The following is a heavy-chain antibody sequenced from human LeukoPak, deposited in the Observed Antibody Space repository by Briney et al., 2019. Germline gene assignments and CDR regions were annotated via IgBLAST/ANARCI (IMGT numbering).Heavy chain of an antibody. J-gene: IGHJ6*02. Sequence: SVKVSCKASGGTFCSYAISWVRQAPGQGLEWMGGIIPIFGTANYAQKFQGRVTITADESTSTAYMELSSLRSEDTAVYYCAREIDTAMATYYYYYGLDVWGQGTTVTVSS. CDR1: GGTFCSYA. D-gene: IGHD5-18*01. CDR2: IIPIFGTA. V-gene: IGHV1-69*01. CDR3: AREIDTAMATYYYYYGLDV.